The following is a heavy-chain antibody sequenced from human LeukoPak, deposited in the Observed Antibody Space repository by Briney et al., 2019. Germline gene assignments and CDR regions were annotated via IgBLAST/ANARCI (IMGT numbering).Heavy chain of an antibody. CDR2: INHSGST. CDR3: ARDSSGYLFDY. Sequence: PSETLSLTCAVYGGSFSGYYWSWFRQPPGKGLAWIGEINHSGSTNYNPSLKSRVTISVDTSKNQFSLKMSSVTAADTAVYYCARDSSGYLFDYWGQGTLVTVSS. CDR1: GGSFSGYY. J-gene: IGHJ4*02. V-gene: IGHV4-34*01. D-gene: IGHD3-22*01.